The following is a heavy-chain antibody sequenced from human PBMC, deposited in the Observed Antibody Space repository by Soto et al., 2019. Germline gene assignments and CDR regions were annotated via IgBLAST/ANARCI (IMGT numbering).Heavy chain of an antibody. CDR2: IYYSGST. V-gene: IGHV4-31*03. CDR1: GGSISSGGYY. CDR3: GSENDYSNYYFYY. J-gene: IGHJ4*02. D-gene: IGHD4-4*01. Sequence: QVQLQESGPGLVRPSQTLSLTCTVSGGSISSGGYYWSWIRQHPGKVLEWIGFIYYSGSTYYNPALKGRLDMSVDTPKNQFSLKLTSVTAAATAVYYCGSENDYSNYYFYYWGQGTLVTVSS.